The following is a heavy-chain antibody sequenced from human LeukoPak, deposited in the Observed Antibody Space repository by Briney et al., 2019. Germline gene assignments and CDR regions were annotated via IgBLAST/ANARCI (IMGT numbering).Heavy chain of an antibody. D-gene: IGHD3-22*01. Sequence: ASVKVSCKASGYTFTGYYLHWVRQAPGQGLEWMGWINPKSGGTNYAQKSQGRVTMTRDTSSTAYMELTRLRSDDTAVYYCARGGDFYDSSGYYDDAFDIWGRGTMVTVSS. CDR2: INPKSGGT. CDR1: GYTFTGYY. CDR3: ARGGDFYDSSGYYDDAFDI. V-gene: IGHV1-2*02. J-gene: IGHJ3*02.